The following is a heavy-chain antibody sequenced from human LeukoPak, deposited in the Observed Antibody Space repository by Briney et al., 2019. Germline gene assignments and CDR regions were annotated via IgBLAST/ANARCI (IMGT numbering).Heavy chain of an antibody. V-gene: IGHV1-46*01. D-gene: IGHD3-10*01. Sequence: ASVKVSCKASGGTFSSYAISWVRQAPGQGLEWMGIINPSGGSTSYAQKFQGRVTMTRDMSTSTVYMELSSLRSEDTAVYYCARDPGVWFGEFREGWFDLWGQGTLVTVSS. CDR3: ARDPGVWFGEFREGWFDL. J-gene: IGHJ5*02. CDR1: GGTFSSYA. CDR2: INPSGGST.